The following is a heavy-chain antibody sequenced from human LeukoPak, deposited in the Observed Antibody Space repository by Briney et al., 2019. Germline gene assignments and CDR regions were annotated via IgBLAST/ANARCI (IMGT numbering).Heavy chain of an antibody. CDR1: GYSFTSYW. J-gene: IGHJ4*02. CDR3: ARRSSGGSYWD. V-gene: IGHV5-51*01. D-gene: IGHD1-26*01. CDR2: IYPGDSET. Sequence: GESLKISCKGSGYSFTSYWIAWVRQMPGKGLEWMAIIYPGDSETRSSPSFQGQVTISADKSITTAHLQWSSLKASDTAMYYCARRSSGGSYWDWGQGTLVTVSS.